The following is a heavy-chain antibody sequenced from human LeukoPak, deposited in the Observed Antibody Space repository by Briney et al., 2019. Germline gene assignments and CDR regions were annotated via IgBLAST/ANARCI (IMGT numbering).Heavy chain of an antibody. CDR3: ARVTPPDYGDYYYGMDV. D-gene: IGHD4-17*01. V-gene: IGHV3-23*01. CDR1: GFTFSSYA. CDR2: ISGSGGST. Sequence: PGGSLRLSCAASGFTFSSYAMSWVRQAPGKGLEWVSAISGSGGSTYYADSVKGRFTISRDNAKNSLYLQMNSLRAEDTAVYYCARVTPPDYGDYYYGMDVWGKGTTVTVSS. J-gene: IGHJ6*04.